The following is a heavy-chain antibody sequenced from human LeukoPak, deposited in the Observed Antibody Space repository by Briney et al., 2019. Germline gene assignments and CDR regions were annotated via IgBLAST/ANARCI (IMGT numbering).Heavy chain of an antibody. CDR1: GGSISSYY. V-gene: IGHV4-59*01. J-gene: IGHJ3*02. D-gene: IGHD2-2*01. CDR2: IYYSGST. Sequence: PLETLSLTCTVSGGSISSYYWSWIRQPPGTGLGWIGDIYYSGSTNYNPSLTSRVTISVDTSKNQFSIKLRSVTVAHRAAYSCARVPGDDAFYIWDQGTMVTVSS. CDR3: ARVPGDDAFYI.